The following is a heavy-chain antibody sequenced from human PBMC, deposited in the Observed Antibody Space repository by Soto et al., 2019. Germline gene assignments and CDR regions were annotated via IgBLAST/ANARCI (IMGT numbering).Heavy chain of an antibody. CDR2: ISGSGGST. J-gene: IGHJ4*02. V-gene: IGHV3-23*01. D-gene: IGHD2-15*01. CDR1: GFTFSSYA. Sequence: EVQLLESGGGLVQPGGSLRLCCAASGFTFSSYAMSWVRQAPGKGLEWVSAISGSGGSTYYADSVKGRFTISRDNSKNTLYLQMNSLRAEDTAVYYCAKDFLVVVAATLRADIGFDYWGQGTLVTVSS. CDR3: AKDFLVVVAATLRADIGFDY.